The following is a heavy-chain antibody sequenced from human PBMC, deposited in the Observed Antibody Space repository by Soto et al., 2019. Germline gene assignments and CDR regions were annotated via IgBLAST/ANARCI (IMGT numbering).Heavy chain of an antibody. D-gene: IGHD4-17*01. CDR2: ISAYNGNT. Sequence: QVQLVQSGAEVKKPGASVKVSCKASGYTFTSYGISWVRQAPGQGLEWMGWISAYNGNTNYAQKLQGRVTMTTDTSTSTAYMELRSLRSDDTAVYCCARVKDDYGDWSWFDPWGQGTLVTVSS. J-gene: IGHJ5*02. CDR3: ARVKDDYGDWSWFDP. V-gene: IGHV1-18*01. CDR1: GYTFTSYG.